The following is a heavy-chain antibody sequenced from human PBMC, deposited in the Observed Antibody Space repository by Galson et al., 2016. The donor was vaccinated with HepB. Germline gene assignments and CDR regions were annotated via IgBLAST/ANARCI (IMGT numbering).Heavy chain of an antibody. V-gene: IGHV3-30*04. D-gene: IGHD1-7*01. CDR3: ARDDGRELLDS. J-gene: IGHJ4*02. Sequence: SLRLSCAASGFSLTTYAMHWVRQAPGMGLEWVAVMSYDGTKEYYAKSVTGRFTVSRDNSKNTVYLQMNSLRSEDSAVYHCARDDGRELLDSWGQGTLVTVSS. CDR1: GFSLTTYA. CDR2: MSYDGTKE.